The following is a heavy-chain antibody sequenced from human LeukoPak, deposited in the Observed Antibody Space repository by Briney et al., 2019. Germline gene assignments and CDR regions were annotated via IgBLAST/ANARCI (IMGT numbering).Heavy chain of an antibody. V-gene: IGHV3-23*01. J-gene: IGHJ2*01. CDR1: GFTFSSYA. CDR2: ISGSGGST. Sequence: GGSLRLSCAASGFTFSSYAMSWVRQAPGKGLEWVSAISGSGGSTYYADSVRGRFTISRDNSKKTLSLQMNSLRAEDTAVYYCARSQGGTMSLRHFDLWGRGTLVTVSS. D-gene: IGHD3-22*01. CDR3: ARSQGGTMSLRHFDL.